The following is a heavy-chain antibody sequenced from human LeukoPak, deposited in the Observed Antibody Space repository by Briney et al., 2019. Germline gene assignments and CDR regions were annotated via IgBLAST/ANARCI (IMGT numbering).Heavy chain of an antibody. J-gene: IGHJ6*04. Sequence: GGSLRLSCAASGFTFSSYAMHWVRQAPGKGLEWVAVISYDGSNKYYADSVKGRLTISRDNSKNTMYLQMNSLRAEDTAVYYCARDWGSGWYYYYGMDVWGKGTTVTVSS. D-gene: IGHD6-19*01. CDR3: ARDWGSGWYYYYGMDV. CDR2: ISYDGSNK. CDR1: GFTFSSYA. V-gene: IGHV3-30*04.